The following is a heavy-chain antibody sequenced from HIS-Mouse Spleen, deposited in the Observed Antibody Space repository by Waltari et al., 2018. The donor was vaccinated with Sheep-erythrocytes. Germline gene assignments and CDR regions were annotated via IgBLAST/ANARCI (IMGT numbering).Heavy chain of an antibody. D-gene: IGHD7-27*01. CDR2: ISGSGGSR. CDR3: AKRRTGDGGLDY. CDR1: GFTFSSYA. J-gene: IGHJ4*02. Sequence: EVQLLESGGGLVQPGGSLRLSCAASGFTFSSYAMSWVRQAPGKGLEWGSAISGSGGSRYYEDSVKGRFTISRDNSKNTLYLQMNSLRAEDTAVYYCAKRRTGDGGLDYWGQGTLVTVSS. V-gene: IGHV3-23*01.